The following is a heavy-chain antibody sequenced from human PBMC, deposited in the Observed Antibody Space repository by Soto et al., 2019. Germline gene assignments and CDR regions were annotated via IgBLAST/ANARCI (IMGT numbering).Heavy chain of an antibody. Sequence: QVQLVESGGGVVQPGRSLRLSCAASGFTFSSYGMHWVRQAPGKGLEWVAVISYDGSNKYYADSVKGRFTISRDNSKNTLYLQMNSLRAEDTAVYYCERLWGDIWGQGTMVTVSS. CDR2: ISYDGSNK. CDR3: ERLWGDI. CDR1: GFTFSSYG. D-gene: IGHD3-10*01. V-gene: IGHV3-30*03. J-gene: IGHJ3*02.